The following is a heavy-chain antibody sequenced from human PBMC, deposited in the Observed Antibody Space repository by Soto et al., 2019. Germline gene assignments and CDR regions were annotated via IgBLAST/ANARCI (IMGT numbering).Heavy chain of an antibody. CDR2: IKSKTDVGTT. Sequence: EVQLVESGGGLVNPGGSLGLSCTASGFTFSNVGMHWVRQAAGKGLEWVGGIKSKTDVGTTDYAAPVKGRFTISRDDSKNTLYLQMHSLRTEDTAVYYCVTVAYYERSGGQGTLVTVSS. D-gene: IGHD3-3*01. CDR1: GFTFSNVG. J-gene: IGHJ4*02. V-gene: IGHV3-15*07. CDR3: VTVAYYERS.